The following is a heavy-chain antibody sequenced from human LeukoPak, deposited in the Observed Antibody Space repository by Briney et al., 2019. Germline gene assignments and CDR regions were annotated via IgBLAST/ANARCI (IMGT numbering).Heavy chain of an antibody. D-gene: IGHD3-16*02. CDR1: GFTFSSYS. CDR2: ISSSSSYI. CDR3: ARDHYYDYVWGSYRHDAFDI. Sequence: GGSLRLSCAASGFTFSSYSMNWVRQAPGKGLEWVSSISSSSSYIYYADSVKGRFTISRDNAKNSLYLQMNSLRAEDTAVYYCARDHYYDYVWGSYRHDAFDIWGQGTVVTVSS. V-gene: IGHV3-21*01. J-gene: IGHJ3*02.